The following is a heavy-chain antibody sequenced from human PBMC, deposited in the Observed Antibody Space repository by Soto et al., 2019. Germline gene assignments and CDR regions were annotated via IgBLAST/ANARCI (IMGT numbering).Heavy chain of an antibody. V-gene: IGHV4-31*03. D-gene: IGHD3-10*01. Sequence: SETLSLTCTVSGGSISSGGYYWSWIRHHPGKGLEWIGYIFYSGSTFYSPSLKSRVTISVDTARNQFSLNLRSVTAADTAAYSHSGMIDYWGQGSLVTVSS. J-gene: IGHJ4*02. CDR3: SGMIDY. CDR1: GGSISSGGYY. CDR2: IFYSGST.